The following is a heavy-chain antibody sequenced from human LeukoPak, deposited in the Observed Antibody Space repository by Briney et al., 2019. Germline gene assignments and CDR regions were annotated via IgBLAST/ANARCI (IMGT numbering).Heavy chain of an antibody. CDR2: ISGFNT. V-gene: IGHV3-23*01. CDR3: AKDVCPSPTCLSYFDS. D-gene: IGHD2-8*01. CDR1: GFAFSNYA. J-gene: IGHJ4*02. Sequence: GGSLRLSCTTSGFAFSNYAMNWVRQAPGKGPEWVSGISGFNTYYADSVKGRFTIFRDNSENVLYLQMDRLRAEDTAVYSCAKDVCPSPTCLSYFDSWGQGTLVTVSS.